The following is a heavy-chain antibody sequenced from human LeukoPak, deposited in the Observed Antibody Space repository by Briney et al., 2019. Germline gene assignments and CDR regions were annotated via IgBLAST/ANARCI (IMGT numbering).Heavy chain of an antibody. CDR2: INPNSGGT. CDR1: GYTFTVYY. V-gene: IGHV1-2*04. J-gene: IGHJ4*02. Sequence: GASVKVSCKASGYTFTVYYMHWVRQAPGQGREWMGWINPNSGGTNYAQKFQGWVTITRDTSISTAYMELSRLRSDDTAVYYCARSYCSGGSCYEYWGQGTLVTVSS. D-gene: IGHD2-15*01. CDR3: ARSYCSGGSCYEY.